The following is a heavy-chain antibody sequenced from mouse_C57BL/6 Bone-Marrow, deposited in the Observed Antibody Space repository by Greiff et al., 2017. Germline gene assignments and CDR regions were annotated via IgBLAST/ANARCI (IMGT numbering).Heavy chain of an antibody. Sequence: EVHLVESGGGLVKPGGSLKLSCAASGFTFSDYGMHWVRQAPEKGLEWVAYISSGSSTIYYADTVKGRFTISRDNAKNTLFLQMTSLRSEDTAMYYCASNYVDYAMDYWGQGTTLTVSS. D-gene: IGHD6-5*01. J-gene: IGHJ2*01. CDR1: GFTFSDYG. CDR2: ISSGSSTI. CDR3: ASNYVDYAMDY. V-gene: IGHV5-17*01.